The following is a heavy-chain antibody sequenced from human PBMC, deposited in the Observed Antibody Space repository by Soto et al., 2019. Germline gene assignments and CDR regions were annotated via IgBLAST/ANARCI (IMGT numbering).Heavy chain of an antibody. CDR2: ISPYSGKT. V-gene: IGHV1-18*01. CDR1: GYTFTNND. CDR3: ARQPIGTTLDY. D-gene: IGHD1-1*01. J-gene: IGHJ4*02. Sequence: ASVKVSCKTSGYTFTNNDVCWVRQTPGQGLEWMGWISPYSGKTNYARKFKGRVTMTTDTSTSTVYMELTSLTSDDTAVYYCARQPIGTTLDYWGQGTQVTVSS.